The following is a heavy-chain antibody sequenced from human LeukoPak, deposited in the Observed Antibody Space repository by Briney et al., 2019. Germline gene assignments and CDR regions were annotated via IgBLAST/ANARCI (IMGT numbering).Heavy chain of an antibody. CDR1: RFTFNTYA. V-gene: IGHV3-23*01. Sequence: GGSLRLSCAASRFTFNTYAMSRVRQAPGKGLEWVSAISGSGSSTYYADSVKGRFAISRDNSKNTLSLQMNSLRAAGTGVYCCAKGRSVYDRSGYAVYCGQGTLVTVSS. CDR3: AKGRSVYDRSGYAVY. J-gene: IGHJ4*02. CDR2: ISGSGSST. D-gene: IGHD3-22*01.